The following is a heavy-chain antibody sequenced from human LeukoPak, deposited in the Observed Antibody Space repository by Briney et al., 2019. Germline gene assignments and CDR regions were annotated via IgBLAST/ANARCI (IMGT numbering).Heavy chain of an antibody. J-gene: IGHJ4*02. CDR1: GFTFSSYS. CDR3: ARVSGQEDFDY. D-gene: IGHD1-26*01. V-gene: IGHV3-21*01. CDR2: ISSSSSYI. Sequence: GGSLRLSCAASGFTFSSYSMNWVRQAPGKGLEWVSSISSSSSYIYYAGSVKGRFTISRDNAKNSLYLQMNSLRAEDTAVYYCARVSGQEDFDYWGQGTLVTVSS.